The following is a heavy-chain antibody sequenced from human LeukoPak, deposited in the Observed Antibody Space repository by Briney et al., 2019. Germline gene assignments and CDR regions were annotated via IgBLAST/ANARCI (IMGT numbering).Heavy chain of an antibody. J-gene: IGHJ4*02. D-gene: IGHD3-22*01. CDR3: ARDTYYHYYDSSGYYIDY. Sequence: GRSLRLSCAASGSTFSSYGMHWVRQAPGKGLEWVAVIWYDGSNKYYADSVKGRFTISRDNSKNTLYLQMNSLRAEDTAVYYCARDTYYHYYDSSGYYIDYWGQGTLVTVSS. V-gene: IGHV3-33*01. CDR2: IWYDGSNK. CDR1: GSTFSSYG.